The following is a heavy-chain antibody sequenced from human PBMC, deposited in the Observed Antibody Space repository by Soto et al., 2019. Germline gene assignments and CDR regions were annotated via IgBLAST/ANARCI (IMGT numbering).Heavy chain of an antibody. V-gene: IGHV3-7*01. D-gene: IGHD6-19*01. CDR2: IKQDGSEK. CDR3: VRDSGGYVFDS. J-gene: IGHJ4*02. Sequence: GGSLRLSCAASGFTFSNYWMSWVRQAPGKWLEWVANIKQDGSEKYHVDSVKGRFTIARDNAKNSLYLQMSSLRAEDTAVYYCVRDSGGYVFDSWGQGTRV. CDR1: GFTFSNYW.